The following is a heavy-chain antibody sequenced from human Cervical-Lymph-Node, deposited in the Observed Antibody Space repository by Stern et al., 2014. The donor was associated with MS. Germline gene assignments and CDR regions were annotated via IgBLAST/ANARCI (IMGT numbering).Heavy chain of an antibody. CDR1: GFTFADYD. CDR3: AKDPSPRYSYGPHDK. V-gene: IGHV3-9*01. Sequence: EVQLVESGGGLVQPGRPLRLSCAGSGFTFADYDMHWVRQAPGRGLEWVSGITWNSGGIDYADSVKGRFIISRDNAKNALYLQMNSLRTEDTALYYCAKDPSPRYSYGPHDKWGQGTLVTVSS. J-gene: IGHJ4*02. D-gene: IGHD5-18*01. CDR2: ITWNSGGI.